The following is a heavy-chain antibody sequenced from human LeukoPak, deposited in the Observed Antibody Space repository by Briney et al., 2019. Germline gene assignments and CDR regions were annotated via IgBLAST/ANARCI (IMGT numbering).Heavy chain of an antibody. CDR2: ISDSAI. CDR1: GFTFTNYG. D-gene: IGHD4-23*01. V-gene: IGHV3-48*04. CDR3: ARVRPPYGGNSGYFDY. Sequence: GGSLRLSCATSGFTFTNYGMNWVRQAPGKGLEWVSYISDSAILYADSVKGRFTISRDNAKNSLYLQMNSLRAEDTAVYYCARVRPPYGGNSGYFDYWGQGTLVTVSS. J-gene: IGHJ4*02.